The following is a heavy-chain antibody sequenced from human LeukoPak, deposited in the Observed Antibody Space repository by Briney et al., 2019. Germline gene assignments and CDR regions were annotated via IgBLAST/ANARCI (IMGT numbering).Heavy chain of an antibody. J-gene: IGHJ4*02. CDR1: GFTFSSYA. Sequence: GGSLRDSCAASGFTFSSYAMSWVRQAPGKGLEWVSAISGSGGSTYYADSVKGRFTISRDNSKNTLYLQMNSLRAEDTAVYYCAKGAITFGGVIVGSYIDYWGQGTMATVSS. D-gene: IGHD3-16*02. CDR2: ISGSGGST. V-gene: IGHV3-23*01. CDR3: AKGAITFGGVIVGSYIDY.